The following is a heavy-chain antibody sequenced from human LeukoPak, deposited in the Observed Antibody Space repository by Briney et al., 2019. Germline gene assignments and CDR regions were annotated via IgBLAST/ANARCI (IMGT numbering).Heavy chain of an antibody. CDR3: AREGELTYYYDSSGYYSDY. CDR1: GYTFTSYG. J-gene: IGHJ4*02. CDR2: TSAYNGNT. Sequence: ASVKVSCKASGYTFTSYGISWVRQAPGQGLEWMGWTSAYNGNTNYAQKLQGRVTMTTDTSTSTAYMELRSLRSDDTAVYYCAREGELTYYYDSSGYYSDYWGQGTLVTVSS. V-gene: IGHV1-18*01. D-gene: IGHD3-22*01.